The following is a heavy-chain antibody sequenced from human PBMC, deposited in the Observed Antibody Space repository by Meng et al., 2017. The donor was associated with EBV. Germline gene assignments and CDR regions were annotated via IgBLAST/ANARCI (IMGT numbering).Heavy chain of an antibody. CDR3: ARDGRLYDTPSPFDY. CDR2: ISAYNGNT. J-gene: IGHJ4*02. D-gene: IGHD3-22*01. V-gene: IGHV1-18*01. Sequence: QVQPVQTGAEVKKPGASVKVSCKASGYTFTSYGISWVRQAPGQGLEWMGWISAYNGNTNYAQKLQGRVTMTTDTSTSTAYMELRSLRSDDTAVYYCARDGRLYDTPSPFDYWGQGTLVTVSS. CDR1: GYTFTSYG.